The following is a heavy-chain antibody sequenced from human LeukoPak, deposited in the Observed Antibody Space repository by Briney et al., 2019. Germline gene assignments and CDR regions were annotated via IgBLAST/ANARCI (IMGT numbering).Heavy chain of an antibody. D-gene: IGHD1-1*01. Sequence: SETLSLTCNVSGTSIKTYYWSWIRQPPGKGLEWIGYISYIGSTNYNPYIKSRVTISVETSKNQLSLKLSSVTTADPLVYYCARVTDWNDFDYWGQGTLVTVSS. J-gene: IGHJ4*02. CDR3: ARVTDWNDFDY. V-gene: IGHV4-59*01. CDR1: GTSIKTYY. CDR2: ISYIGST.